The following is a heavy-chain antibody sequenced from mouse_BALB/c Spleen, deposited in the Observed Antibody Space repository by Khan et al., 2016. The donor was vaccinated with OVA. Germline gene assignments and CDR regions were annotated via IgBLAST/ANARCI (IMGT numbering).Heavy chain of an antibody. D-gene: IGHD2-14*01. Sequence: VQLQESGAELARPGASVKMSCKASGYTFTSYTMHWIKQRPGQGLEWIGYINPSNSYTNYNQKFKDKATLTADKSSSTAYIQLTSLTSEDSAVYYCARKGAYCGSDGWVAYWGQGTLVTVST. CDR3: ARKGAYCGSDGWVAY. J-gene: IGHJ3*01. CDR1: GYTFTSYT. CDR2: INPSNSYT. V-gene: IGHV1-4*01.